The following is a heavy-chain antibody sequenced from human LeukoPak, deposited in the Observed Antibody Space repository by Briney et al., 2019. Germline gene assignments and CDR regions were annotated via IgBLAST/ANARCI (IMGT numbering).Heavy chain of an antibody. Sequence: PSETLSLTCTVSAVSISRYYWSWVRQHPGKGLEWVRYIYPSANTNYNPPLESRVTLSVDPSKHQFSLKLNSVTAADTAVYYCARHVSYTGDAFDIWGQGTMVTVSS. CDR3: ARHVSYTGDAFDI. D-gene: IGHD1-26*01. V-gene: IGHV4-59*08. J-gene: IGHJ3*02. CDR1: AVSISRYY. CDR2: IYPSANT.